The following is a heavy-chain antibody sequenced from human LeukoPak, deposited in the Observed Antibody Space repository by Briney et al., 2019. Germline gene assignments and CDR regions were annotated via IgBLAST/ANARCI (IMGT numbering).Heavy chain of an antibody. CDR1: GFTFSSYG. CDR2: ISYDGSNK. CDR3: AKNRNYYGSWSYSGMDV. D-gene: IGHD3-10*01. Sequence: GGSLRLSCAASGFTFSSYGMHWVRQAPGKGLEWVAVISYDGSNKYYADSVKGRFTISRDNSKNTLYLQMNSLRAEDTAVYYCAKNRNYYGSWSYSGMDVWGQGTTVTVSS. V-gene: IGHV3-30*18. J-gene: IGHJ6*02.